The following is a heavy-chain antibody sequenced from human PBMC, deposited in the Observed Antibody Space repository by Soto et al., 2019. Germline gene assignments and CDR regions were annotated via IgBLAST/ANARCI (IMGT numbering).Heavy chain of an antibody. J-gene: IGHJ6*02. CDR2: ISSSSSTI. V-gene: IGHV3-48*02. CDR1: GFTFSSYS. D-gene: IGHD5-18*01. CDR3: ARAGGYSYGWYGMDV. Sequence: PGGSLILSCAASGFTFSSYSMNWVRQAPGKGLEWVSYISSSSSTIYYADSVKGRFTISRDNAKNSLYLQMNSLRDEDTAVYYCARAGGYSYGWYGMDVWGQGTTVTVS.